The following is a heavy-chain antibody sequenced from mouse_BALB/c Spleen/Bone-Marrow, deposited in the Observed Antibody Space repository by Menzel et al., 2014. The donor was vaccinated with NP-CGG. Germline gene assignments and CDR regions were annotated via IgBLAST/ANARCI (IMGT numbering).Heavy chain of an antibody. V-gene: IGHV5-6-2*01. D-gene: IGHD2-4*01. CDR3: ARQTYYDYDGYFDY. J-gene: IGHJ2*01. Sequence: EVQLQQSGGDLVKPGGSLKLSCAASGFTFSSYYMSWVRQTPEKRLELVAAINSNGGSTYYPDTVKGRFTISRDNARNILYLQMSSLRSEDTAMYYCARQTYYDYDGYFDYWGQGTTLTVSS. CDR2: INSNGGST. CDR1: GFTFSSYY.